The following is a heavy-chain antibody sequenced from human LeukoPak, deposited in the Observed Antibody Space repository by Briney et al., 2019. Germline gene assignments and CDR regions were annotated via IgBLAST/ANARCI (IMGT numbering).Heavy chain of an antibody. D-gene: IGHD3-9*01. CDR1: GFTFSSYG. Sequence: GGSLRLSCAASGFTFSSYGMHWVRQAPGKGLEWVAVIWYDGSSEYYAGSVKGRFTISRDNSRNTLYLQMNSLRGDGTAVYYCASGLTGPYYFDYWGQGTLVIVDS. V-gene: IGHV3-33*01. J-gene: IGHJ4*02. CDR2: IWYDGSSE. CDR3: ASGLTGPYYFDY.